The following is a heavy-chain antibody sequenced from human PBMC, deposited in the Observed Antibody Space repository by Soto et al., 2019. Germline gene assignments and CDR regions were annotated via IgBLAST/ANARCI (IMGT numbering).Heavy chain of an antibody. CDR1: GVSISSRSYY. J-gene: IGHJ4*02. Sequence: QLQLQESGPGLVKPSETLSLTCTVSGVSISSRSYYWGWIRQPPGKGLEWIGSIYYSGSTYYNPSLKSRVTISVETSKNQFSLKLSSVTAADTAVYYCARHGATPYFDYWGQGTLVTVSS. CDR3: ARHGATPYFDY. V-gene: IGHV4-39*01. CDR2: IYYSGST. D-gene: IGHD2-15*01.